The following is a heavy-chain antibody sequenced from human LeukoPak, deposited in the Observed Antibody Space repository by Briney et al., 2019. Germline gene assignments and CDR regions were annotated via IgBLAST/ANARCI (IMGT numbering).Heavy chain of an antibody. CDR2: INHSGST. Sequence: SETLSLTCAVYGGSFSGYYWSWIRQPPGKGLEWIGEINHSGSTNYNPSLKSRVTISVDTSKNQFSLKLSSVTAADTAVYYCARDMVRGVLAHYFDNWGQGILVTVSS. J-gene: IGHJ4*02. CDR3: ARDMVRGVLAHYFDN. CDR1: GGSFSGYY. D-gene: IGHD3-10*01. V-gene: IGHV4-34*01.